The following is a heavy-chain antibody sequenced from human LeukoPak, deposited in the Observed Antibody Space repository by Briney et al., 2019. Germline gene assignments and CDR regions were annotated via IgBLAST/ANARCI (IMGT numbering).Heavy chain of an antibody. CDR1: GGTFSSYA. J-gene: IGHJ4*02. CDR3: ATYGDESAHFDY. CDR2: FIPLLTLA. D-gene: IGHD4-17*01. Sequence: ASVKVSCKASGGTFSSYAINWVRQAPGQGLEWMGRFIPLLTLANYAQKFQGRVTISADRSTGTAYMELSSLRSDDTAVYYCATYGDESAHFDYWGQGTLVTVSS. V-gene: IGHV1-69*04.